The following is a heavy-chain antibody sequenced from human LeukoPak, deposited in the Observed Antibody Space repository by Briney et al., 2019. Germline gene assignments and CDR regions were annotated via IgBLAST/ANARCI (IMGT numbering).Heavy chain of an antibody. J-gene: IGHJ4*02. Sequence: GTSLRLSCAASGFTFGSYAMNWVRQAPGKGLEWVSSISSSSSYIYYADSVKGRFTISRDNAKNTLYLQMNSLRDEDTAVYYCARDAGTGDCFDYWGQGTLVTVSS. CDR2: ISSSSSYI. V-gene: IGHV3-21*01. CDR1: GFTFGSYA. D-gene: IGHD7-27*01. CDR3: ARDAGTGDCFDY.